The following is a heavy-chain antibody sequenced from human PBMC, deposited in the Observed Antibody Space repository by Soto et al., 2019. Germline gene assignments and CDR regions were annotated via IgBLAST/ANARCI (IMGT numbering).Heavy chain of an antibody. D-gene: IGHD3-16*02. Sequence: QVQLVQSGAEVKKPGASVKVSCKTSGFTFTTYAIHWVRQAPGQRLEWMGWINAGNGNTKYSQKFQGRVTITRDTSASTAYMELSSLRSEDTAVYYCARELDYVWGNYRYDFDYWGKGTLVTVSS. CDR1: GFTFTTYA. J-gene: IGHJ4*02. V-gene: IGHV1-3*01. CDR2: INAGNGNT. CDR3: ARELDYVWGNYRYDFDY.